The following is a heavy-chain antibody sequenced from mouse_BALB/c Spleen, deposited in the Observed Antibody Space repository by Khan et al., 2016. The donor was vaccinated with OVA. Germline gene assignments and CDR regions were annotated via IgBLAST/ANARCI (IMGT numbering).Heavy chain of an antibody. Sequence: VQLKQSGAELVKPGASVKLSCTASGFNITDNCLHWVKQRPEQGLEWIGRIDPANGATKYDPKFQAKATITADTSSNIAYIQLSSLTSEDSAVYYCASSDSVGTMDYWDQGTSVAVSS. J-gene: IGHJ4*01. V-gene: IGHV14-3*02. D-gene: IGHD3-3*01. CDR2: IDPANGAT. CDR1: GFNITDNC. CDR3: ASSDSVGTMDY.